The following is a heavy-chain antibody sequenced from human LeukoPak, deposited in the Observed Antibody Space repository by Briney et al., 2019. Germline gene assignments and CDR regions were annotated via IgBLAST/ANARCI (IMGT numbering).Heavy chain of an antibody. CDR1: GFTFSNYA. J-gene: IGHJ6*03. V-gene: IGHV3-30*04. Sequence: SGGSLRLPCAASGFTFSNYAMHWVRQAPGKGLEWVAVISYDGSNKFYADSVKGRFTISRDNSKDTLHLQMNSLRAEDTAVYYCARSLATSYYYMDVWGKGTTVTVSS. CDR3: ARSLATSYYYMDV. D-gene: IGHD5-12*01. CDR2: ISYDGSNK.